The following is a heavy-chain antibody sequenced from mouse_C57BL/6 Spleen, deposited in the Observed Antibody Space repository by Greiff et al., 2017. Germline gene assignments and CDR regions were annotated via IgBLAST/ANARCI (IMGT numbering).Heavy chain of an antibody. CDR1: GFTFSDYG. D-gene: IGHD6-5*01. V-gene: IGHV5-17*01. CDR2: ISSGSSTI. J-gene: IGHJ1*03. Sequence: EVQRVESGGGLVKPGGSLKLSCAASGFTFSDYGMHWVRQAPEKGLEWVAYISSGSSTIYYAAPVKGRFTISRANAKNTLFLQMTSLRSEDTAMYYCARPYPSVRYFDVWGTGTTVTVSS. CDR3: ARPYPSVRYFDV.